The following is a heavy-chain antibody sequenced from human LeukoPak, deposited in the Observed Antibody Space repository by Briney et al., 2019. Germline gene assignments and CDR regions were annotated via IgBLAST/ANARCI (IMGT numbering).Heavy chain of an antibody. CDR1: GFTFSNAW. Sequence: GGSLRLSCAASGFTFSNAWMSWVRQAPGKGLEWVGRIKSKTDGGTTDYAAPVKGRFIISRDDSKNTLYLQMNSLKTEDRAVYYCTTDSVREAVPGLLDYWGQGTLVTVSS. D-gene: IGHD6-19*01. CDR2: IKSKTDGGTT. CDR3: TTDSVREAVPGLLDY. V-gene: IGHV3-15*01. J-gene: IGHJ4*02.